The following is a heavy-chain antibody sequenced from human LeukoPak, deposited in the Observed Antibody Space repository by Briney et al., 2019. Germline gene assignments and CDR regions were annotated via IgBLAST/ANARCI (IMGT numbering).Heavy chain of an antibody. CDR2: ISWYSGNI. D-gene: IGHD2/OR15-2a*01. Sequence: PGRSLRLSCAGAGFTFDDYAMHWVRETPGKGLEWVSGISWYSGNIAYADFVGARFTISRENAKNSLSLTMNSLSDEDTAVYYCAKDAYGGATFFYYMDVWGKEPKLTVSS. J-gene: IGHJ6*03. CDR3: AKDAYGGATFFYYMDV. V-gene: IGHV3-9*01. CDR1: GFTFDDYA.